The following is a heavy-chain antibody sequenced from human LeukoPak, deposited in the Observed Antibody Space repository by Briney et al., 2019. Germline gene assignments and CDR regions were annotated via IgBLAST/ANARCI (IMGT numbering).Heavy chain of an antibody. Sequence: SETLSLTCTVSGGSISSSSYYWGWIRQPPGKGLEWIGSIYYSGSTYYNPSLKSRVTISVDTSKNQFSLKLSSVTAADTAVYYCARGGSRGPDIVVVPAAAGLDYWGQGTLVTVSS. J-gene: IGHJ4*02. D-gene: IGHD2-2*01. CDR2: IYYSGST. V-gene: IGHV4-39*07. CDR3: ARGGSRGPDIVVVPAAAGLDY. CDR1: GGSISSSSYY.